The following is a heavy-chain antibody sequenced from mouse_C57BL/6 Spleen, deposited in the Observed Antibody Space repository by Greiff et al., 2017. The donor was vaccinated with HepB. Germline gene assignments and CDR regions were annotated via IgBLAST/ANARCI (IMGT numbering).Heavy chain of an antibody. D-gene: IGHD1-1*01. CDR2: IDPETGGT. Sequence: VQLMESGAELVRPGASVTLSCKASGYTFTDYEMHWVKQTPVHGLEWIGAIDPETGGTAYNQKFKGKAILTADKSSSTAYMELRSLTSEDSAVYYCTRGTTVVSYFDYWGQGTTLTVSS. V-gene: IGHV1-15*01. J-gene: IGHJ2*01. CDR1: GYTFTDYE. CDR3: TRGTTVVSYFDY.